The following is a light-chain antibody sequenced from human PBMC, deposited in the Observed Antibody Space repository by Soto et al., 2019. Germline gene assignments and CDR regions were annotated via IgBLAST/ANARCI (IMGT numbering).Light chain of an antibody. CDR1: QTVRNN. CDR2: GAS. CDR3: KQSEDWPTP. V-gene: IGKV3-15*01. Sequence: MTLSPCTVSFSPKERAPLSCIASQTVRNNYLAWYQQKPGQAPRLLVYGASTRATGIPARFSGSGAGTDFTLTIAILQSEDFGVDCSKQSEDWPTPFGQVTKVDI. J-gene: IGKJ1*01.